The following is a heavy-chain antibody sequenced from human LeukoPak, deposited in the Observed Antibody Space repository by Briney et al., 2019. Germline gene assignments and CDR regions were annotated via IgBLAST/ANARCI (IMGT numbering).Heavy chain of an antibody. CDR1: GFTFSSYA. CDR2: ISGSGGST. V-gene: IGHV3-23*01. CDR3: ARGSLVAIDY. Sequence: GGSLRLSCAASGFTFSSYAMSWVRQAPGKGLEWVSAISGSGGSTYYADSVKGRFTTSRDNSKNTLYLQMNSLRAEDTAVYYCARGSLVAIDYWGQGTLVTVSS. D-gene: IGHD2-15*01. J-gene: IGHJ4*02.